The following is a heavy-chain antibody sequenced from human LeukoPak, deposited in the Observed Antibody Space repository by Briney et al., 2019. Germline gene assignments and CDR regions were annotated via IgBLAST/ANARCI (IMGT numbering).Heavy chain of an antibody. V-gene: IGHV3-15*01. CDR1: GFTFSNAW. CDR2: IKSKTDGGTT. J-gene: IGHJ4*02. CDR3: TTPPYYYDSSGKINDY. Sequence: GGSLRLSCAASGFTFSNAWMSWVRQAPGKGLEWVGRIKSKTDGGTTDYAAPVKGRLTISRDDSKNTQYLQMNSLETEDTAVYYCTTPPYYYDSSGKINDYWGQGTLVTASS. D-gene: IGHD3-22*01.